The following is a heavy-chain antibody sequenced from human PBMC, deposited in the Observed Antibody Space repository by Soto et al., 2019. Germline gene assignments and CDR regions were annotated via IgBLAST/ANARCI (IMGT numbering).Heavy chain of an antibody. CDR1: GFTFRNNV. Sequence: SLRLSCAASGFTFRNNVLSWVRQAPGKGLDWVSGITGSGRDTYYADSVKGRFTISRDNSKNMVFLQMNSLRAGDTALYYCAKNGLDNSPSAIDSWGPGTLVTVPQ. J-gene: IGHJ4*02. CDR2: ITGSGRDT. D-gene: IGHD2-8*01. CDR3: AKNGLDNSPSAIDS. V-gene: IGHV3-23*01.